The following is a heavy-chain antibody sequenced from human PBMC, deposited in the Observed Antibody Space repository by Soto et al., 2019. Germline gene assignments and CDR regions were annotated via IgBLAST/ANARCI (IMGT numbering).Heavy chain of an antibody. D-gene: IGHD6-13*01. CDR1: RYTFTGYY. J-gene: IGHJ4*02. CDR2: INPNSGGT. V-gene: IGHV1-2*06. Sequence: ASVKVSCKASRYTFTGYYMHWVRQAPGQGLEWMGRINPNSGGTNYAEKFQGRATMTRDTSISTAYMELSRLRSDDTAVYYCARDMAAAGTPHFDYWGQGTLVTVSS. CDR3: ARDMAAAGTPHFDY.